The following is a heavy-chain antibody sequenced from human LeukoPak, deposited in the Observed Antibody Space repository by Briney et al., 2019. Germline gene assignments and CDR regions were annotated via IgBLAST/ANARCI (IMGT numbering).Heavy chain of an antibody. CDR2: IYYSGST. J-gene: IGHJ4*02. CDR1: GGSISSYY. CDR3: ARLAYDSSGYYTYYFDY. Sequence: SETLSLTCTVSGGSISSYYWSWIRQPPGKGLEWIGYIYYSGSTNYNPSLKSRVTISVDTSKNQFSLKLSSVTAADTAVYYCARLAYDSSGYYTYYFDYWGQGTLVTVSS. V-gene: IGHV4-59*08. D-gene: IGHD3-22*01.